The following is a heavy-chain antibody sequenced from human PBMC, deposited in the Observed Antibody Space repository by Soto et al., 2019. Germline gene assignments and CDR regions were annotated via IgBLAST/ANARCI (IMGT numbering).Heavy chain of an antibody. Sequence: SETLSLTCTVSGGSISSYYWSWIRQPPGKGLEWIGYIYYSGSTNYNPSLKSRVTISVDTSKNQFSLKLSSVTAADTAGYYCARETFGGVIVKAGAFDIWGQGTMVTVSS. V-gene: IGHV4-59*01. CDR3: ARETFGGVIVKAGAFDI. J-gene: IGHJ3*02. CDR1: GGSISSYY. CDR2: IYYSGST. D-gene: IGHD3-16*02.